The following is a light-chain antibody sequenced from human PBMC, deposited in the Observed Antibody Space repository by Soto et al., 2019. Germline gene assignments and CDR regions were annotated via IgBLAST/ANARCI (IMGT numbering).Light chain of an antibody. V-gene: IGLV2-14*01. J-gene: IGLJ2*01. CDR2: EIN. Sequence: QSALTQSASVSGSPGQSITISCTGTSSDIGTYNFVSWYQQHPGKAPKLLIHEINNRPSGVSIRFSGSKSGNTASLTISGLQAEDEADYYCSSDTTTSTLIFGGGTKVTVL. CDR1: SSDIGTYNF. CDR3: SSDTTTSTLI.